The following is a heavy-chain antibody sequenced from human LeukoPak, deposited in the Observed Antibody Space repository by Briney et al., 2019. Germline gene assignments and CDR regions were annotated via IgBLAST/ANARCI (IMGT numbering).Heavy chain of an antibody. D-gene: IGHD2-15*01. CDR3: VREGGRLDY. CDR1: GLPFSSTY. V-gene: IGHV3-53*01. CDR2: IYSGGST. J-gene: IGHJ4*02. Sequence: GGSLSLSFAASGLPFSSTYMSWVRQAPGKGLGWVSVIYSGGSTYYADSVKGRFTISRDNSKNTLYLQMNSLRAEDTAVYYCVREGGRLDYWGQGTLVTVSS.